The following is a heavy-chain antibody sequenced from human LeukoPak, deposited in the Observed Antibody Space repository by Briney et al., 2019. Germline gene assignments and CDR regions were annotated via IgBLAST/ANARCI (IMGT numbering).Heavy chain of an antibody. Sequence: SVTVSCKASGGTFSSYTISWVRQAPGQGLEWMGRIIPILGIANYAQKFQGRVTITADKSTSTAYMELSSLRSEDTAVYYCASPYYYDSSGYYYFDYWGQGTLVTVSS. J-gene: IGHJ4*02. V-gene: IGHV1-69*02. CDR3: ASPYYYDSSGYYYFDY. CDR2: IIPILGIA. CDR1: GGTFSSYT. D-gene: IGHD3-22*01.